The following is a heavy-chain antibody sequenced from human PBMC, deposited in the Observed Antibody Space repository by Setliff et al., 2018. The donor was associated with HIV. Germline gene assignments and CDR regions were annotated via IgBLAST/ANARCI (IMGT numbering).Heavy chain of an antibody. CDR3: ARGLVDYYDSSGYDY. V-gene: IGHV3-48*01. Sequence: PGGSLRLSCVASGFTFGSSSMNWVRQAPGKGLEWVSYISSRSSAIYYADSVKGRFTISRDNARNSLYLQMNSLRAEDTAVYYCARGLVDYYDSSGYDYWGQGTLVTVTS. CDR1: GFTFGSSS. CDR2: ISSRSSAI. J-gene: IGHJ4*02. D-gene: IGHD3-22*01.